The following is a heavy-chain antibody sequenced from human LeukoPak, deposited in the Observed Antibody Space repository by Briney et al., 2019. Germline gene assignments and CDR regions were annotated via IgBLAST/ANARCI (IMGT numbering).Heavy chain of an antibody. J-gene: IGHJ4*02. Sequence: QTGGSLRLSCAASGFTFSSYGMHWVRQAPGKGLEWVAFIRYDGSNKYYADSVKGRFTISRDNSKNTLYLQMNSLRAEDTAVYYCAKGSRRVVVPAADFDYWGQGTLVAVSS. CDR2: IRYDGSNK. V-gene: IGHV3-30*02. D-gene: IGHD2-2*01. CDR1: GFTFSSYG. CDR3: AKGSRRVVVPAADFDY.